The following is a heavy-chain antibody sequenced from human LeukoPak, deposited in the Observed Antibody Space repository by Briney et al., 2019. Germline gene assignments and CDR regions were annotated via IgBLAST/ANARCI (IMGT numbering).Heavy chain of an antibody. CDR3: ARETPTVTISDY. J-gene: IGHJ4*02. Sequence: SETLSLTCTVSGGSISSYYWSWIRQPAGKGLEWIGRIYTSGSTNYNPSLKSRVTMSVDTSKNQFSLKLSSVTAADTAAYYCARETPTVTISDYWGQGTLVTVSS. CDR1: GGSISSYY. D-gene: IGHD4-17*01. V-gene: IGHV4-4*07. CDR2: IYTSGST.